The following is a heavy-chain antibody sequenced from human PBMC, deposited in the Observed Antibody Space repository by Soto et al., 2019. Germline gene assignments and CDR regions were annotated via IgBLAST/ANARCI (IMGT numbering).Heavy chain of an antibody. J-gene: IGHJ4*02. CDR3: ASGYYDILTGFAFDY. CDR1: GYTFTGYY. V-gene: IGHV1-2*04. CDR2: INPNSGGT. D-gene: IGHD3-9*01. Sequence: ASVKVSCKASGYTFTGYYMHWVRQAPGQGLEWMGWINPNSGGTNYAQKFQGWVTMTRDTSISTAYMELSRLRSDDTAVYYCASGYYDILTGFAFDYWGQGTLVTVSS.